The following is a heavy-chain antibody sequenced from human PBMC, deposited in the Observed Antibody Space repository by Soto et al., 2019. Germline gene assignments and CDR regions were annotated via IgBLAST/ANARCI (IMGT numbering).Heavy chain of an antibody. V-gene: IGHV3-23*01. D-gene: IGHD2-21*01. J-gene: IGHJ4*02. CDR3: GNKGGSDYYVIDH. Sequence: GGSLRLSCTASGLTFSSHDMSWVRQAPGKGLEWVSGMSGSGATTYYANSVKGRFTVSRDNAKNTLYLQINSLRAEDTAVYYCGNKGGSDYYVIDHWGQGTQVAGFS. CDR1: GLTFSSHD. CDR2: MSGSGATT.